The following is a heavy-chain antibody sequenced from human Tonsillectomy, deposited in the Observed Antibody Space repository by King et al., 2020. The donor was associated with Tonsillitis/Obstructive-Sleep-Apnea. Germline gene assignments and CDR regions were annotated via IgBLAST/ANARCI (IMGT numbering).Heavy chain of an antibody. CDR2: ISKDGSNK. CDR1: GFTFSDYA. Sequence: VQLVESGGGVVQPGRSLRLSCEVSGFTFSDYAMHWVRQAPGKGLEWVAVISKDGSNKNNTDSVKGRFTISRENSKNTLFLQMNSLRAEDTAVYYCARTRYYDTMRYSRDFDYWGQGTLVTVSS. CDR3: ARTRYYDTMRYSRDFDY. J-gene: IGHJ4*02. V-gene: IGHV3-30*04. D-gene: IGHD3-22*01.